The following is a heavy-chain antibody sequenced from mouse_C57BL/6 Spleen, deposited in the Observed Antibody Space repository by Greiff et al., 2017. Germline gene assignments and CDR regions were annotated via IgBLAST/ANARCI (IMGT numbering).Heavy chain of an antibody. D-gene: IGHD2-2*01. Sequence: VQLQQSGAELVRPGASVKLSCTASGFNIKDDYMHWVKQRPEQGLEWIGWIDPENGDTEYASKFQGKATITADTSSNTADLQLSSLTSEDTAVYYWTTEGYFDYWGQGTTRTVSS. CDR2: IDPENGDT. CDR3: TTEGYFDY. V-gene: IGHV14-4*01. J-gene: IGHJ2*01. CDR1: GFNIKDDY.